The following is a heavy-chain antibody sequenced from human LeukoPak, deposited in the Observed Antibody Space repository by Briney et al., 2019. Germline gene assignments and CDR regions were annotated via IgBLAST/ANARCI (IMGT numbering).Heavy chain of an antibody. D-gene: IGHD2-2*01. CDR3: AKDSMRYCSSTSCYFLDY. CDR2: ISWNSGSI. J-gene: IGHJ4*02. Sequence: GRSLRLSCAASGFTFDDYAMHWVRQAPGKGLEWVSGISWNSGSIGYADSVKGRFTISRDNAKNSLYLQMNSLRAEDTALYYRAKDSMRYCSSTSCYFLDYWGQGTLVTVPS. V-gene: IGHV3-9*01. CDR1: GFTFDDYA.